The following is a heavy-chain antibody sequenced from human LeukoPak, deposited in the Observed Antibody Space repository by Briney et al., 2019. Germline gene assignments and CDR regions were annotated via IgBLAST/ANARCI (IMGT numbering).Heavy chain of an antibody. CDR2: IYYSGST. J-gene: IGHJ4*02. Sequence: ASETLSLTCTVSGGSISSSSYYWGWIRQPPGKGLEWIGSIYYSGSTYYNPSLKSRVTISLDTSKNQFSLKLSSVTAADTAVYYCARDRAGYYYGSGSYTYYFDYLGQGTLVTVSS. V-gene: IGHV4-39*07. CDR1: GGSISSSSYY. D-gene: IGHD3-10*01. CDR3: ARDRAGYYYGSGSYTYYFDY.